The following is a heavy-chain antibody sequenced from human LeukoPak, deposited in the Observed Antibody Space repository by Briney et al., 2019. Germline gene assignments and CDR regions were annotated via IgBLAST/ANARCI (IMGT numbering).Heavy chain of an antibody. D-gene: IGHD2-2*01. J-gene: IGHJ4*02. V-gene: IGHV1-8*03. Sequence: ASVKVSYKASGYTFTRYDINGVREATGQGLEWMGWMNPNSGNTGFAQKFQGRVTITRNTSISTAYMELSSLRSEDTGVYYCAIGHIDCSSTICHFKFDYSGQPTLVTVSS. CDR2: MNPNSGNT. CDR1: GYTFTRYD. CDR3: AIGHIDCSSTICHFKFDY.